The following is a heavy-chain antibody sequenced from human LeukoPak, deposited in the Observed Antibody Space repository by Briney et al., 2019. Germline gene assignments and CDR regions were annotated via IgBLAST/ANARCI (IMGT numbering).Heavy chain of an antibody. CDR2: ISGSGGST. CDR1: GFTFSNYG. J-gene: IGHJ3*02. V-gene: IGHV3-23*01. CDR3: AKGAPLNYDILTGYHNDPFDI. Sequence: GGSLRLSCAASGFTFSNYGMSWVRQAPGKGLEWVSTISGSGGSTYYADSVKGRFTFSRDNSKNTLYLQMNSLGAEDTAVYYCAKGAPLNYDILTGYHNDPFDIWGQGTMVTVSS. D-gene: IGHD3-9*01.